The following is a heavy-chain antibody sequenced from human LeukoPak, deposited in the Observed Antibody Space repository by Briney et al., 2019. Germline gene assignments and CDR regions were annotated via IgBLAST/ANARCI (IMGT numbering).Heavy chain of an antibody. CDR3: ARDHRFGELPQH. CDR1: GYTFTGYY. CDR2: INPNSGGT. Sequence: ASVKVSCKASGYTFTGYYMHWVRQAPGQGLEWMGWINPNSGGTNYAQKLQGRVTMTTDTSTSTAYMELRSLRSDDTAVYYCARDHRFGELPQHWGQGTLVTVSS. V-gene: IGHV1-2*02. D-gene: IGHD3-10*01. J-gene: IGHJ4*02.